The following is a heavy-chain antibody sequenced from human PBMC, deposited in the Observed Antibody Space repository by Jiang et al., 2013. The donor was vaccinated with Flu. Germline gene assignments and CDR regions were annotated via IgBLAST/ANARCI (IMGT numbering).Heavy chain of an antibody. J-gene: IGHJ3*02. CDR1: GGSISSSSYY. V-gene: IGHV4-39*01. CDR2: IYYSGST. CDR3: ASRDAAVAGPGDAFDI. D-gene: IGHD6-19*01. Sequence: ETLSLTCTVSGGSISSSSYYWGWIRQPPGKGLEWIGSIYYSGSTYYNPSLKSRVTISVDTSKNQFSLKLSSVTAADTAVYYCASRDAAVAGPGDAFDIWGQGTMVTVSS.